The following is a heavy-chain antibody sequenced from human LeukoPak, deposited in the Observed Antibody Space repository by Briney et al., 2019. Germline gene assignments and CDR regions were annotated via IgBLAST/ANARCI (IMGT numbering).Heavy chain of an antibody. D-gene: IGHD6-6*01. J-gene: IGHJ4*02. V-gene: IGHV4-39*07. CDR2: IYYSGST. Sequence: PSETLSLTCTVSGGSISGSSYYWGWIRQPPGKGLEWIGSIYYSGSTYYNPSLKSRVTISVDTSKNQFSLKLSSVTAADTAVYYCARRIGSSHAFDYWGQGTLVTVSS. CDR1: GGSISGSSYY. CDR3: ARRIGSSHAFDY.